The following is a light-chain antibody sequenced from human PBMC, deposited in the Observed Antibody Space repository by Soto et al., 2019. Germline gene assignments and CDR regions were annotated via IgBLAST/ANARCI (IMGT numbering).Light chain of an antibody. CDR2: EVD. V-gene: IGLV2-14*01. CDR1: TSDVGAYNY. CDR3: SSYTAINTAV. Sequence: QSVLTQPDSVSGSPGQSVSISCTGSTSDVGAYNYVAWYQHKPGKAPRLLIYEVDHRPSGISPRFSGSKSGNTASLTISGLQTDDEADYYCSSYTAINTAVFGGGTKLTV. J-gene: IGLJ3*02.